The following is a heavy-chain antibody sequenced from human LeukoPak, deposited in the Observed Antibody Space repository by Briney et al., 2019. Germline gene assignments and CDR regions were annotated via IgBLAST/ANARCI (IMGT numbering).Heavy chain of an antibody. CDR1: GFTFSNYG. V-gene: IGHV3-30*02. CDR2: IQYTGRNK. D-gene: IGHD6-19*01. Sequence: GGSLRLSCAASGFTFSNYGMYWVRQAPGKGLEWVTFIQYTGRNKHYADSVKGRFTISRDNAKNSLYLQMNSLRAEDTALYYCAKDQGAVAGPATHFDYWGQGTLVTVSS. CDR3: AKDQGAVAGPATHFDY. J-gene: IGHJ4*02.